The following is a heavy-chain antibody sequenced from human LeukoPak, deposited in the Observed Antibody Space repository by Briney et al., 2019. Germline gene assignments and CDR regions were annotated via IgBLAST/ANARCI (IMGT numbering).Heavy chain of an antibody. J-gene: IGHJ4*02. CDR3: ARGNNAYCSGGSCYPN. D-gene: IGHD2-15*01. Sequence: SVKVSCKASGGTFTSYAISWVRQAPGQGLEWMGGIIPIFGTANYAQKFQGRVTITADKSTSTAYMELSSLRSEDTAVYYCARGNNAYCSGGSCYPNWGQGTLVTVSS. CDR2: IIPIFGTA. CDR1: GGTFTSYA. V-gene: IGHV1-69*06.